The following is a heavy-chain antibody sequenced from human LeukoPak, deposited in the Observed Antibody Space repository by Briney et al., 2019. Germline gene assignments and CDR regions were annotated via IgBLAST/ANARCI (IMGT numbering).Heavy chain of an antibody. CDR2: ISSNGGST. V-gene: IGHV3-64*01. J-gene: IGHJ3*02. CDR1: GFTFSSYA. Sequence: GGSLRLSCAASGFTFSSYAMHWVRQAPGKGLEYVSAISSNGGSTYYANSVKGRFTTSRDNSKNTLYLQMGSLRAEDMAVYYCARETDAFDIWGQGTMVTVSS. CDR3: ARETDAFDI.